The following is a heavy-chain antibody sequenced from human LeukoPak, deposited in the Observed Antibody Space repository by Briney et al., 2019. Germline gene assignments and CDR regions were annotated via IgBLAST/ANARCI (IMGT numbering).Heavy chain of an antibody. CDR2: IYTSGST. CDR1: GGSISSYY. CDR3: ARIAAAGRYYYYYGMDV. V-gene: IGHV4-4*07. J-gene: IGHJ6*02. D-gene: IGHD6-13*01. Sequence: PSETLSLTCTVSGGSISSYYWSWIRQPAGKGLEWIGRIYTSGSTNYNPPLKSRVTMSVDTSKNQFSLKLSSVTAADTAVYYCARIAAAGRYYYYYGMDVWGQGTTVTVSS.